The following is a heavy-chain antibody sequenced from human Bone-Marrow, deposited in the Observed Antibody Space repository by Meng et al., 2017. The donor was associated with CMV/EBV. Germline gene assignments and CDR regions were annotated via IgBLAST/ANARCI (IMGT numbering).Heavy chain of an antibody. CDR2: INPNSDDT. CDR1: GYTFNGYY. J-gene: IGHJ6*02. CDR3: ARVKTGYCSSTSCYPPLYGMDV. V-gene: IGHV1-2*02. Sequence: ASVKVSCKASGYTFNGYYIHWVRQAPGQGLEWMGWINPNSDDTNYAQKFQGKVTMTRDTSISTAYMELTSLRPDDTAVYYCARVKTGYCSSTSCYPPLYGMDVWGQGTTVTVSS. D-gene: IGHD2-2*01.